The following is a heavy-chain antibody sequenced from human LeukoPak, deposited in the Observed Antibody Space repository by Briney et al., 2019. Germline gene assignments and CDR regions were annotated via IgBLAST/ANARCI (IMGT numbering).Heavy chain of an antibody. Sequence: GGSLRLSCGASGFTFSSYWMSWVRQIPGKGLEWVANIDQVGYEKYYVDSVKGRFTISRDNAKNSLYLQMNSLRAEDTAVYYCARARGFRWGQGTLDTVSS. CDR3: ARARGFR. D-gene: IGHD3-10*01. CDR1: GFTFSSYW. J-gene: IGHJ4*02. CDR2: IDQVGYEK. V-gene: IGHV3-7*01.